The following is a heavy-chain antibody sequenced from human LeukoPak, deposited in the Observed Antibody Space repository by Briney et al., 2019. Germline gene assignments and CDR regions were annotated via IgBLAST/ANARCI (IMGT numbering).Heavy chain of an antibody. CDR1: GYTFTGYY. CDR2: INPNSGGT. Sequence: GASVKVSCKASGYTFTGYYIHWVRQAPGQGLEWMGWINPNSGGTNYAQKFQGRVTMTRDTSISTAYMELSRLRSDDTAVYYCARDPPTYYYDSSGYYFDYWGQGTLVTVSS. CDR3: ARDPPTYYYDSSGYYFDY. J-gene: IGHJ4*02. V-gene: IGHV1-2*02. D-gene: IGHD3-22*01.